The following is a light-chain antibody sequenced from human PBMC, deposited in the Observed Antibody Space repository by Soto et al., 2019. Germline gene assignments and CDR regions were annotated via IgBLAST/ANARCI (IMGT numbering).Light chain of an antibody. Sequence: EIVLTQSSGTLSLSPGERATLSCRASQSVSSSYVAWYQQRPGQPPRLLISGASSRATGIPDRFSGSGSGTDFTLTISRLEPEDFAVYHCQQYGGAPWTFGQGTKVDIK. V-gene: IGKV3-20*01. J-gene: IGKJ1*01. CDR1: QSVSSSY. CDR3: QQYGGAPWT. CDR2: GAS.